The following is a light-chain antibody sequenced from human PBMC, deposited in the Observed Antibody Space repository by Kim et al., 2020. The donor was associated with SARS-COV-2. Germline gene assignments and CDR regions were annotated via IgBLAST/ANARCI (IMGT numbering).Light chain of an antibody. CDR1: SSDVGGYNY. CDR2: VVS. V-gene: IGLV2-11*01. Sequence: GQSVTICCTGTSSDVGGYNYVPRHQQPQGKAAKLMIYVVSKRPGGFPDRFSGSKSGKKASLTISELKAEDESDYDCCSYAGSYTSVFGTGAKVTDL. J-gene: IGLJ1*01. CDR3: CSYAGSYTSV.